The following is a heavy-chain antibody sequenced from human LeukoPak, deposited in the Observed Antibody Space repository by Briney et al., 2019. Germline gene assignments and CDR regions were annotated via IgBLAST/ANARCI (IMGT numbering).Heavy chain of an antibody. CDR2: INHSGST. D-gene: IGHD2/OR15-2a*01. V-gene: IGHV4-34*01. Sequence: SETLSLTCAVYGGSFSGYYWSWVRQPPGKGLEWIGEINHSGSTNYNPSLKCRVTISVDTSKNQFSLKLSSVTAADTAVYYCARAPLSGAPYYYYYYMDVWGKGTTVTVSS. CDR1: GGSFSGYY. J-gene: IGHJ6*03. CDR3: ARAPLSGAPYYYYYYMDV.